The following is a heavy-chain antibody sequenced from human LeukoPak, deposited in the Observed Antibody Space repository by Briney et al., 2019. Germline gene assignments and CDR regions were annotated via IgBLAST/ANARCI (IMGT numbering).Heavy chain of an antibody. CDR3: AREGRRLRFRYFDL. CDR1: GFTFSSYS. D-gene: IGHD5-12*01. CDR2: ISSSSSYI. J-gene: IGHJ2*01. Sequence: GESLRLSCAASGFTFSSYSMNWVRQAPGKGLEWVSSISSSSSYIYYADSVKGRFTISRDNAKNSLYLQMNSLRAEDAAVYYCAREGRRLRFRYFDLWGRGTLVTVSS. V-gene: IGHV3-21*01.